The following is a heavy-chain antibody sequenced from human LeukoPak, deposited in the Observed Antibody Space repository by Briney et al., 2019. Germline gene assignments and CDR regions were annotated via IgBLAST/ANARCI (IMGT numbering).Heavy chain of an antibody. CDR1: DFTFSSHW. D-gene: IGHD6-13*01. CDR3: ARGIASSRSVAIDL. V-gene: IGHV3-74*01. CDR2: LSGDGGTT. J-gene: IGHJ4*02. Sequence: AGSLRLSCAASDFTFSSHWMYWVRQAPGKGLVWVARLSGDGGTTRHADSVKGRFTISRDNAKNTLYLQMNSLGVEDTALYYCARGIASSRSVAIDLWGQGTLVAVSS.